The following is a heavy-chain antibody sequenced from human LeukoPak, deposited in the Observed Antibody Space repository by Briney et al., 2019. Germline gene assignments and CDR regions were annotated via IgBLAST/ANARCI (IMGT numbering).Heavy chain of an antibody. Sequence: ASVKVSCKAPGYTFTSYDINWVRQATGQGLEWMGWMNPNSGNTGYAQKFQGRVTMTRNTSISTAYMELSSLRSEDTAVYYCARDTLYCSSTSSYPWFDPWGQGTLVTVSS. J-gene: IGHJ5*02. CDR2: MNPNSGNT. CDR1: GYTFTSYD. V-gene: IGHV1-8*01. D-gene: IGHD2-2*01. CDR3: ARDTLYCSSTSSYPWFDP.